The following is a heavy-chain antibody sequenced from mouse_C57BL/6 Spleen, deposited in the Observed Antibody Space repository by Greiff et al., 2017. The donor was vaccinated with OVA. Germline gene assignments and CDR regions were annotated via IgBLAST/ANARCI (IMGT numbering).Heavy chain of an antibody. Sequence: VQLVESGPELVKPGASVKISCKASGYAFSSSWMNWVKQRPGKGLEWIGRIYPGDGDTNYNGKFKGKATLTADKSSSTAYMQLSSLTSEDSAVYFCARDYYGSSYGYFDVWGTGTTVTVSS. D-gene: IGHD1-1*01. V-gene: IGHV1-82*01. J-gene: IGHJ1*03. CDR3: ARDYYGSSYGYFDV. CDR2: IYPGDGDT. CDR1: GYAFSSSW.